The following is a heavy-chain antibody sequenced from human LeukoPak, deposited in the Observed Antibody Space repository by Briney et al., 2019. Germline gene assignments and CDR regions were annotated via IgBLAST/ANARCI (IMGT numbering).Heavy chain of an antibody. CDR2: INAYNGKT. J-gene: IGHJ4*02. CDR1: GYTFTSYG. Sequence: ASVKVSCKASGYTFTSYGISWVRQAPGQGLEWMGWINAYNGKTNYAQKLQGRVTMTTDTSTSTAYMELRSLRSEDTALYYCARDSTARPNYFDYWGQGTLVTVSS. CDR3: ARDSTARPNYFDY. D-gene: IGHD6-6*01. V-gene: IGHV1-18*01.